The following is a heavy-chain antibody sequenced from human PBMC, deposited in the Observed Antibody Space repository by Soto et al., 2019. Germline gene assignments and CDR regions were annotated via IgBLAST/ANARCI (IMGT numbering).Heavy chain of an antibody. CDR2: IYYSGST. CDR1: GGSISSGGYY. V-gene: IGHV4-31*03. J-gene: IGHJ3*02. CDR3: ARDRCGGSCEAAFDI. D-gene: IGHD2-15*01. Sequence: QVQLQESGPGLVKPSQTLSLTCTVSGGSISSGGYYWSWIRQHPGKGLEWIGYIYYSGSTYYNPSLKTRVTISVDTSKNQFSLKLSSVTAADTAVSYCARDRCGGSCEAAFDIWGQGTMVNVSS.